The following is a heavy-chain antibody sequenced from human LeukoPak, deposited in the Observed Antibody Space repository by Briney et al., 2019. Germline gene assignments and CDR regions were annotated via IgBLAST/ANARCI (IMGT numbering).Heavy chain of an antibody. D-gene: IGHD3-16*01. Sequence: SVKVSCKASGGTFSSYAISWVRQAPGQGLEWMGGIIPIFGTANYAQKFQGRVTITTDESTGTAYMELSSLRSEDTAVYYCARLYLNSRTNWFDPWGQGTLVTVSS. CDR3: ARLYLNSRTNWFDP. CDR1: GGTFSSYA. V-gene: IGHV1-69*05. J-gene: IGHJ5*02. CDR2: IIPIFGTA.